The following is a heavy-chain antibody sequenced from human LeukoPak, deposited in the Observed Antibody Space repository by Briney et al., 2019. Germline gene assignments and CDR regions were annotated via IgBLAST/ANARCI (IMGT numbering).Heavy chain of an antibody. V-gene: IGHV3-30-3*01. CDR1: GFTLSSYA. CDR2: ISYDGSNK. J-gene: IGHJ4*02. Sequence: PGRSLRLSCAASGFTLSSYAMHWVRQAPGKGLEWVAVISYDGSNKYYADSVKGRFTISRDNSKNTLYLQMNSLRAEDTAVYYCARVQYDILTTMGYWGQGTLVTVSS. D-gene: IGHD3-9*01. CDR3: ARVQYDILTTMGY.